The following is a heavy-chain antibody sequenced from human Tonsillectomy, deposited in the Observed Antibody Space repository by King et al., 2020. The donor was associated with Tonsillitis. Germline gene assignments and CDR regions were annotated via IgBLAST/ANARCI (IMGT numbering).Heavy chain of an antibody. J-gene: IGHJ4*02. D-gene: IGHD1-26*01. V-gene: IGHV4-39*01. CDR3: ARYFSGSFDY. CDR1: GGSISSGDHF. CDR2: MYSIGTI. Sequence: QLQESGPGVVKPSETLSLTCTVSGGSISSGDHFWAWIRQPPGKGLEWIGFMYSIGTIFYNPSLKSRITISGGTSENRFSLKLRSVTAADTAVYFCARYFSGSFDYWGQGALVTVSS.